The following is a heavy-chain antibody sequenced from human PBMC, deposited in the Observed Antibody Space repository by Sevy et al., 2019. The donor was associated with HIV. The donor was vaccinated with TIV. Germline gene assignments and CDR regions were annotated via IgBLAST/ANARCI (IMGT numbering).Heavy chain of an antibody. V-gene: IGHV1-2*06. J-gene: IGHJ5*02. D-gene: IGHD3-16*02. CDR1: GYTFTGYN. CDR3: AREPRISYDP. Sequence: ASVKVSCKASGYTFTGYNIHWLRQAPGQGLEWMGRINPNSDGTNYAQKFQGRVTMTSDTSISTAYMELSRLRSDDTAVYYCAREPRISYDPWGQGTLVTVSS. CDR2: INPNSDGT.